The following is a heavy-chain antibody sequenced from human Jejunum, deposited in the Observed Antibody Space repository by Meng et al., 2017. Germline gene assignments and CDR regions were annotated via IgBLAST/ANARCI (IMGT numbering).Heavy chain of an antibody. Sequence: QLQLQESGPGLVKPSETLPLTCTVSGDSITSGSYYWAWIRQPPGTGLEWIGSIQHSGSTYYNPSLKSRVSLSVDRSKNQFSLNLNSVAAADTAVYYCARLTYVRYFDYWGQGTLVTVSS. CDR2: IQHSGST. CDR3: ARLTYVRYFDY. V-gene: IGHV4-39*01. CDR1: GDSITSGSYY. J-gene: IGHJ4*02. D-gene: IGHD3-10*02.